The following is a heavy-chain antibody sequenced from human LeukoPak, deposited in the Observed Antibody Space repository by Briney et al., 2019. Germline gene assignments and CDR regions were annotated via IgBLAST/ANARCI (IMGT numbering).Heavy chain of an antibody. CDR3: ATGGSGSYLPYYMDV. J-gene: IGHJ6*03. V-gene: IGHV1-69*05. CDR1: GGTFSSYA. Sequence: ASVKVSCKASGGTFSSYAISWVRQAPGQGLEWMGRIIPIFGTANYAQKFQGRVTITTDESTSTAYMELSSLRSEDTAVYYCATGGSGSYLPYYMDVWGKGTTVTVFS. D-gene: IGHD1-26*01. CDR2: IIPIFGTA.